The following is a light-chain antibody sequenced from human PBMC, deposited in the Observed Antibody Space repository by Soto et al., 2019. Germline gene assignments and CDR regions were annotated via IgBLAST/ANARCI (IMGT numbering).Light chain of an antibody. Sequence: QSALTQPRSVSGSPGQSVTISCTGTSSDVGGYNYVSWYQQHPGKAPKLMIYDVSNRPSGISYRFSGSKSGNTASLSISGLQAEDEADYYCSSYTISSTLVFGGGTKLTVL. CDR2: DVS. CDR3: SSYTISSTLV. V-gene: IGLV2-14*01. CDR1: SSDVGGYNY. J-gene: IGLJ2*01.